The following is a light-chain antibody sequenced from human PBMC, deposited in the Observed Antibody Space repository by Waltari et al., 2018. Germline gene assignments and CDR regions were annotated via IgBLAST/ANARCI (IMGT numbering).Light chain of an antibody. Sequence: QSALTQPASVSGSPGQPITIPCPGTSSDVGIYKFVSWYQQHPGNAPNPMIHEVSKRPSGVSNRFSGSKSGNTASLTISGLQAEDEADYYCCSYAGSSTLVVFGGGTKLTVL. CDR1: SSDVGIYKF. CDR3: CSYAGSSTLVV. V-gene: IGLV2-23*02. J-gene: IGLJ2*01. CDR2: EVS.